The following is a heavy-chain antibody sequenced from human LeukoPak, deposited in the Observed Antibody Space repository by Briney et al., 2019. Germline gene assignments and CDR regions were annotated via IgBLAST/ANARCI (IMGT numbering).Heavy chain of an antibody. V-gene: IGHV4-4*02. CDR2: IYQTEST. D-gene: IGHD5-18*01. CDR1: GASIISSNW. CDR3: TRESGYRGWLDS. Sequence: SETLSLTCAVSGASIISSNWWSWVRQPPGKGLEWIGKIYQTESTEYNPSLQSRVTISIDKSKNQFSLKLNSVTAADTAVYFCTRESGYRGWLDSWGQGTLVAVSS. J-gene: IGHJ5*01.